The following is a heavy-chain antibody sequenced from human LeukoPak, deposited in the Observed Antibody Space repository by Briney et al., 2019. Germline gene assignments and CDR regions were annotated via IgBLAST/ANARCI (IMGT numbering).Heavy chain of an antibody. CDR2: ISGTGGNT. Sequence: GGSLRLSCAASGFTFSSYAMSWVRQAPGTGLEWVSGISGTGGNTYYADSVKGRFTISRDNSKNTLYLQMNTLRAEDTAIYYCAKSRGSSTSAYAMDVWGQGTTVTVSS. J-gene: IGHJ6*02. CDR3: AKSRGSSTSAYAMDV. D-gene: IGHD2-2*01. V-gene: IGHV3-23*01. CDR1: GFTFSSYA.